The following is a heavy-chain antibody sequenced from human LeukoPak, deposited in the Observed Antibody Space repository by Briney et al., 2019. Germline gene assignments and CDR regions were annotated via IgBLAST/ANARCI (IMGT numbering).Heavy chain of an antibody. D-gene: IGHD3-22*01. Sequence: SQTLSLSCTVSGGSISSGDYYWSWIRQPPGKGLEWIGYTYYSGSTYYNPSLKNRVSIPVDTSKNQFSLNLSSVTAADTAVYYCARPYYYDSRIDPWGQGTLVTVSS. CDR2: TYYSGST. CDR1: GGSISSGDYY. J-gene: IGHJ5*02. CDR3: ARPYYYDSRIDP. V-gene: IGHV4-30-4*01.